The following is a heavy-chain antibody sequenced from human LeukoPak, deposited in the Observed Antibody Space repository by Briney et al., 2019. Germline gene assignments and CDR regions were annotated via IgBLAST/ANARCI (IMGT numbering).Heavy chain of an antibody. D-gene: IGHD3-22*01. CDR1: GLTFSSYA. Sequence: GGSLRLSCAASGLTFSSYAMSWVRQAPGKGLEWVSGISGSGGSTYYAESVKGRFTISRDNSKNTLYLQMSSLRAEDTAVYYCAKDFGYYDSSGLLDYWGQGTLVTVSS. CDR3: AKDFGYYDSSGLLDY. J-gene: IGHJ4*02. CDR2: ISGSGGST. V-gene: IGHV3-23*01.